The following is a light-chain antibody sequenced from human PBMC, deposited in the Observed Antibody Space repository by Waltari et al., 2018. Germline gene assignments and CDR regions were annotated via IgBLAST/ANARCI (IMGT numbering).Light chain of an antibody. CDR1: SSDIGNYAY. V-gene: IGLV2-14*03. J-gene: IGLJ2*01. Sequence: QSALTHPASVSGSPGQSITISCTGTSSDIGNYAYVSWYQQHPGRAPKLMIYDVSNRPSGVSNRFSGSKSGNTASLTISGLQAEDEAEYYCSSYTSSNTVIFGGGTKLTVL. CDR2: DVS. CDR3: SSYTSSNTVI.